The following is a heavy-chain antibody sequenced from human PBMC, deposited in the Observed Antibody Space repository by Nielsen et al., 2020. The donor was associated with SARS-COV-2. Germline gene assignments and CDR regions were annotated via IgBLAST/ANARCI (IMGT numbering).Heavy chain of an antibody. J-gene: IGHJ4*02. Sequence: GESLKISCAASGFTFSSYSMNWVRQAPGKGLEWVSSISSSSSYIYYADSVKGRFTISRDNAKNSLYLQMNSLRAEDTAAYYCARDIDGDMLYPRALDYWGQGTLVTVSS. V-gene: IGHV3-21*01. CDR1: GFTFSSYS. CDR2: ISSSSSYI. CDR3: ARDIDGDMLYPRALDY. D-gene: IGHD2-8*01.